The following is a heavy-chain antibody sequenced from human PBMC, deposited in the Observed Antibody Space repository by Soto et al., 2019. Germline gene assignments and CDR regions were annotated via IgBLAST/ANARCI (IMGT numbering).Heavy chain of an antibody. J-gene: IGHJ5*02. V-gene: IGHV3-21*01. D-gene: IGHD3-3*01. CDR1: GFTFSSYS. CDR2: ISSSSSYI. CDR3: ARGQRYYDFWSGYSPFDP. Sequence: RRLSCAASGFTFSSYSMNWVRQAPGKGLEWVSSISSSSSYIYYADSVKGRFTISRDNAKNSLYLQMNSLRAEDTAVYYCARGQRYYDFWSGYSPFDPWGQGTLVTVSS.